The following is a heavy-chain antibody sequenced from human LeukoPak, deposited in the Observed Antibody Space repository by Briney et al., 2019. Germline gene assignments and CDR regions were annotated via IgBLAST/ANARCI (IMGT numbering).Heavy chain of an antibody. CDR2: INHSGRT. CDR1: GASFSGYY. J-gene: IGHJ4*02. Sequence: PSETLSLTCAVYGASFSGYYWSWIRQPPGKGLEWLGEINHSGRTNYNPSLKSRVTISVDTSKNQFSLKLSSVTAADTAVYYCARAESRSFDYWGQGTLVTVSS. D-gene: IGHD6-6*01. CDR3: ARAESRSFDY. V-gene: IGHV4-34*01.